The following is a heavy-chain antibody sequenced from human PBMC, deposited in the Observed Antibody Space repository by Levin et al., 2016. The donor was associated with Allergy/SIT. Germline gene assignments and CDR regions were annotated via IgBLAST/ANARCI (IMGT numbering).Heavy chain of an antibody. D-gene: IGHD6-19*01. CDR3: ARGQWLTL. CDR1: GFTFSGYA. CDR2: GHSNGNT. Sequence: LRLSCAASGFTFSGYAMSWIRQHPGKGLEWIGYGHSNGNTFYNPSLKSRVAISLDTSKNQFSLKLSSVTAADTAVYYCARGQWLTLWGQGTLVTVSS. J-gene: IGHJ4*02. V-gene: IGHV4-31*02.